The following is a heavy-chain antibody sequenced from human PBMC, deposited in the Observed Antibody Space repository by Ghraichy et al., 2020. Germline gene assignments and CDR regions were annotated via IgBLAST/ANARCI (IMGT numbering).Heavy chain of an antibody. CDR1: GGSISSSSYY. CDR3: VRTLSSSWYAPFEF. J-gene: IGHJ4*02. Sequence: SETLSLTCSVSGGSISSSSYYWVWIRQPPGRGLEWIGTIYYSGSTYYNPSLKSRVTIPADTSKNQFSLKLSSVTAADTALYYCVRTLSSSWYAPFEFWGQGILVTVSS. D-gene: IGHD6-13*01. CDR2: IYYSGST. V-gene: IGHV4-39*01.